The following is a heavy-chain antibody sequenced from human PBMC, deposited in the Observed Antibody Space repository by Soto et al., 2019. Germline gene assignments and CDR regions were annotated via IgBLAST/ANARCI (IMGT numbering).Heavy chain of an antibody. CDR1: GFTFSSYG. V-gene: IGHV3-33*01. J-gene: IGHJ5*02. CDR2: IWYDGSNK. Sequence: QVQLVESGGGVVQPGRSLRLSCAASGFTFSSYGMHWVRQAPGKGLEWVAVIWYDGSNKYYADSVKGRFTISRDNSKNTLYLQMNSLRAEDTAVYYCAREAELNDYGDYGSGIDPWGQGTLVTVSS. D-gene: IGHD4-17*01. CDR3: AREAELNDYGDYGSGIDP.